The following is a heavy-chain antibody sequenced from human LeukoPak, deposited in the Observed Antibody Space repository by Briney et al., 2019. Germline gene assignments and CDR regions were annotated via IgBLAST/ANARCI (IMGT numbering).Heavy chain of an antibody. CDR2: IYYSGST. CDR3: AREGYDILTGYSLDY. CDR1: GGSISSGDYY. J-gene: IGHJ4*02. V-gene: IGHV4-30-4*01. Sequence: SETLSLTCTVSGGSISSGDYYWSWIRQPPGKGLEWIGYIYYSGSTYYNPSLKSRVTISVDTSKNQFSLKLSSVTAADTAVYYCAREGYDILTGYSLDYWGQGTLVTVSS. D-gene: IGHD3-9*01.